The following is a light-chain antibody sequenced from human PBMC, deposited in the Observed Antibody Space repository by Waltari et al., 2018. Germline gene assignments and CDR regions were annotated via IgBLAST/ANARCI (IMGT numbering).Light chain of an antibody. J-gene: IGLJ3*02. Sequence: QLVLTQSPSASASLGASVKLTCTLSSGHSTNVIAWLQKRPEGCPRYWMKVNRDGRHNKGDEIPDRCSGSSSGAEHYLTISSLQSEDEADYYCQTGGHGTWVFGGGTKLTVL. CDR1: SGHSTNV. CDR3: QTGGHGTWV. CDR2: VNRDGRH. V-gene: IGLV4-69*01.